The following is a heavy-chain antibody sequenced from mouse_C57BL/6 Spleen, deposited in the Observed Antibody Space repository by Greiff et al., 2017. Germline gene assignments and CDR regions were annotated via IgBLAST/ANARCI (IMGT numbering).Heavy chain of an antibody. D-gene: IGHD1-1*01. J-gene: IGHJ1*03. Sequence: VQLQQPGAELVKPGASVKLSCKASGYTFTSYWMHWVKQRPGRGLEWIGRIDPNCGGTKYPEKLKSKATLTVDKPSSKAYMQLSSLTSEDSAVYYCAMGYGSSYGYFDVWGTGTTVTVSS. V-gene: IGHV1-72*01. CDR2: IDPNCGGT. CDR3: AMGYGSSYGYFDV. CDR1: GYTFTSYW.